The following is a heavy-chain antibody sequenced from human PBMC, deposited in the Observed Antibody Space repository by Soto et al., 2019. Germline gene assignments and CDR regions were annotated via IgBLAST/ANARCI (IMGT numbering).Heavy chain of an antibody. J-gene: IGHJ6*03. V-gene: IGHV4-39*01. CDR1: GGSISSSSYY. Sequence: QLQLQESGPGLVKPSETLSLTCTVSGGSISSSSYYWGWIRQPPGKGLEWIGSIYYSGSTYYNPSLKSRVTISVDTSKNQFSLKLSSVTAADTAVYYCARGITMVRGVMVGYMDVCGKGTTVTVSS. CDR2: IYYSGST. D-gene: IGHD3-10*01. CDR3: ARGITMVRGVMVGYMDV.